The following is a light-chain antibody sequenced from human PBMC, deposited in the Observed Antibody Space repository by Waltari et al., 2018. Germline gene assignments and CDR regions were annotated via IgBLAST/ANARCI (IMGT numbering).Light chain of an antibody. CDR2: RNN. CDR1: SNNVGNQG. Sequence: QAGLTQPPSVSKGLRQTATLPCTGDSNNVGNQGAAWLQQHQGHPPKLLSSRNNNRPSGISERFSASRSGNTASLTITGLQPEDEADYYCSAWDSSLRAHVFGTGTKVTVL. CDR3: SAWDSSLRAHV. V-gene: IGLV10-54*04. J-gene: IGLJ1*01.